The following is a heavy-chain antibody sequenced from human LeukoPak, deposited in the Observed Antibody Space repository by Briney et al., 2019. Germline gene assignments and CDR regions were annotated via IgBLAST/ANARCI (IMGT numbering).Heavy chain of an antibody. CDR3: AKGAYDYIEMGYFDD. D-gene: IGHD5-12*01. Sequence: SGGFLRLSCAASGFRFSNFAMSWVRQAPGKGLEWVSLIIGSSGDTLYADSVKGRFTISRDISKNRLYLQMNCLRAEDTALYYCAKGAYDYIEMGYFDDWGQGTLVTVSS. CDR1: GFRFSNFA. J-gene: IGHJ4*02. V-gene: IGHV3-23*01. CDR2: IIGSSGDT.